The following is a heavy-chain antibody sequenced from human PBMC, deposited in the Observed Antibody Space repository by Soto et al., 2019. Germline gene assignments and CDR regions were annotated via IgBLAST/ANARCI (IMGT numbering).Heavy chain of an antibody. J-gene: IGHJ6*02. CDR3: ARDGLQYSSTHLYGMEV. D-gene: IGHD6-13*01. CDR1: GFTFSSYG. Sequence: SGGSLRLSCAASGFTFSSYGMHCVRQAPGRGLEGVAVISYDGSSKYYADSVNGRFTISIDNSKNTLYLQMNRLRAEDTAVYYCARDGLQYSSTHLYGMEVWGQGTTVTVSS. CDR2: ISYDGSSK. V-gene: IGHV3-30*03.